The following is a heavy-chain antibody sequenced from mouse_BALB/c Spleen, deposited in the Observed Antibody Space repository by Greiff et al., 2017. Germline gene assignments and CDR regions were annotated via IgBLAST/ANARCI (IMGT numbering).Heavy chain of an antibody. D-gene: IGHD1-1*01. J-gene: IGHJ2*01. CDR3: VREGYGSFDY. CDR2: IRSKSNNYAT. V-gene: IGHV10-3*03. Sequence: EVKLVESGGGLVQPKGSLKLSCAASGFTFNTYAMHWVCQAPGKGLEWVARIRSKSNNYATYYADSVKDRFTISRDDSQSMLYLQMNNLKTEDTAMYYCVREGYGSFDYWGQGTTLTVSS. CDR1: GFTFNTYA.